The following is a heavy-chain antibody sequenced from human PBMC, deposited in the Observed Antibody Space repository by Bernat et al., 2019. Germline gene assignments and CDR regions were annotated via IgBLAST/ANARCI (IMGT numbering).Heavy chain of an antibody. CDR3: ARGARDIAAPHHDAFDI. V-gene: IGHV3-48*03. J-gene: IGHJ3*02. D-gene: IGHD6-6*01. CDR2: ISSSGSTR. CDR1: GFTFSSYE. Sequence: EVQLVESGGGLVQPGGSLRLSCAASGFTFSSYEMNWVRQAPGKGREWVSSISSSGSTRYYADAVKGRFTISRDNAKNSLYLQMNSLRAEDTAVYYCARGARDIAAPHHDAFDIWGQGTMVTVSS.